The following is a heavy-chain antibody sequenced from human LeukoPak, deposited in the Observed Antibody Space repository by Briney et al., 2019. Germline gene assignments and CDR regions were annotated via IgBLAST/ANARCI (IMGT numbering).Heavy chain of an antibody. Sequence: ASETLSLTCTVSGGSISSYYWSWIRQPPGKGLEWIGYIYYSGSTNYNPSLKSRVTISVDTSKNRFSLKLSSVTAADTAVYYCARERRGSAIDYWGQGTLVTVSS. CDR3: ARERRGSAIDY. D-gene: IGHD2-2*02. V-gene: IGHV4-59*01. J-gene: IGHJ4*02. CDR1: GGSISSYY. CDR2: IYYSGST.